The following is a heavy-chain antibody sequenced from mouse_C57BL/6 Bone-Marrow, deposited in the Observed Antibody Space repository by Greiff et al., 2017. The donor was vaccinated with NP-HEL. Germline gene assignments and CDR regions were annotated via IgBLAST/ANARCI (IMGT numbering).Heavy chain of an antibody. D-gene: IGHD2-5*01. CDR1: GYTFTDHT. CDR2: IYPRDGST. Sequence: VQLQQSDAELVKPGASVKISCKVSGYTFTDHTIHWMKQRPEQGLEWIGYIYPRDGSTKYNEKFKGKATLTADKSSSTAYMQLNSLTSEDSAVYFCAKRSPYYSNYDAMDYWGQGTSVTVSS. CDR3: AKRSPYYSNYDAMDY. J-gene: IGHJ4*01. V-gene: IGHV1-78*01.